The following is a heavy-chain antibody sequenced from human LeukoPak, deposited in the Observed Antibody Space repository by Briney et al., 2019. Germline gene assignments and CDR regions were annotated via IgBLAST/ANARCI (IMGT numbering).Heavy chain of an antibody. V-gene: IGHV3-7*01. J-gene: IGHJ4*02. CDR3: ATLEWNFDY. CDR1: GFTFSSYS. Sequence: AGGSLRLSCAASGFTFSSYSMNWVRQAPGKGLEWVANIKQDGSEKNYVDSMKGRFTISRDNAKNSLYLEMNSLRAEDTAVYYCATLEWNFDYWGQGTLVTVSS. CDR2: IKQDGSEK. D-gene: IGHD3-3*01.